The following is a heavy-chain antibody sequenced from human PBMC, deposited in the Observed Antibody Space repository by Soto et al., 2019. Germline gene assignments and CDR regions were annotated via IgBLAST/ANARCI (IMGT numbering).Heavy chain of an antibody. J-gene: IGHJ6*02. Sequence: QVQLVQSGAEVKKPGSSVKVSCKASGGTFSSYAISWVRQAPGQGLEWMGGIIPIFGTANYAQKFQGRVTITADESTSTAYMELSSLRSEDTAVYYCARGTLYSGYDYYYYYGMDVWGQRTTVTVSS. CDR3: ARGTLYSGYDYYYYYGMDV. V-gene: IGHV1-69*01. CDR2: IIPIFGTA. D-gene: IGHD5-12*01. CDR1: GGTFSSYA.